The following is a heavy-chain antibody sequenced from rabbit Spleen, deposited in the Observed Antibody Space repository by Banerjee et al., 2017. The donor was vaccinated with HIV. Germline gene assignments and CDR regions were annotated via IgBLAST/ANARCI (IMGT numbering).Heavy chain of an antibody. CDR3: ARDGYSRGWGIVLYYFNL. V-gene: IGHV1S40*01. J-gene: IGHJ4*01. CDR1: GFSFSSSYY. CDR2: IDTSSGST. Sequence: QSLEESGGGLVKPEGSLTLTCTASGFSFSSSYYMCWVRQAPGKGLEWIGCIDTSSGSTYYASWAKGRFTISKTSSTTVTLQMTSLTAADTAAYFCARDGYSRGWGIVLYYFNLWGQGTLVTVS. D-gene: IGHD4-1*01.